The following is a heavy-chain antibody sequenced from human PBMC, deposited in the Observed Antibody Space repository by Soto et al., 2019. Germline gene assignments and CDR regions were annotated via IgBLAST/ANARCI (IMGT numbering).Heavy chain of an antibody. J-gene: IGHJ5*02. CDR1: GGSISSYY. V-gene: IGHV4-59*01. D-gene: IGHD3-10*01. Sequence: SETLSLTCTVSGGSISSYYWSWIRQPPGKGLEWIGYIYYSGSTNYNPSLKSRVTISVDTSKNQFSLKLSSVTAADTAVYYCARNLWFGEGWWFDPWGQGTLVTVSS. CDR2: IYYSGST. CDR3: ARNLWFGEGWWFDP.